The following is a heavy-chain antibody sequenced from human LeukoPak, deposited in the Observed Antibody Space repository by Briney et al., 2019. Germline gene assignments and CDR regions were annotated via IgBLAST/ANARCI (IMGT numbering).Heavy chain of an antibody. CDR2: IIPIFGTA. CDR3: ARRGGMRVGYYDSSGPDWFFDL. V-gene: IGHV1-69*05. Sequence: GASVKVSCKASGGTFTSYAISWVRQAPGQGREWMGGIIPIFGTANYAQKFQGRVTITTDESTGTDYMYLSSLRSEDTAVYYCARRGGMRVGYYDSSGPDWFFDLWGGGPLLTVPS. D-gene: IGHD3-22*01. J-gene: IGHJ2*01. CDR1: GGTFTSYA.